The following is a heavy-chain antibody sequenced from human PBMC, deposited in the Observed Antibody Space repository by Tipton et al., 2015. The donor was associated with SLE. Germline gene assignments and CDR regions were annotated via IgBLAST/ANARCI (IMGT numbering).Heavy chain of an antibody. CDR1: RGSFNGYY. J-gene: IGHJ3*01. CDR2: IMPNGRS. Sequence: TLSLTCTVHRGSFNGYYWGWIRQPPGRGLEWIGEIMPNGRSNFNPSLKSRVTISEDTSKKQFSLNRSSVSVADSAVYYCVRRGDHDTFDVWGQGTEVTVSS. D-gene: IGHD5-24*01. V-gene: IGHV4-34*12. CDR3: VRRGDHDTFDV.